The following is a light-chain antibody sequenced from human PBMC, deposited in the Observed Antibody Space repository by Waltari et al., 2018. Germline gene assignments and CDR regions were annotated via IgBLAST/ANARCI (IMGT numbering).Light chain of an antibody. J-gene: IGLJ1*01. Sequence: SVLPQHASVSGSPGQSISISSTGTSSEVDRYDYVSWYQPHPDKAPKLLIYDVTQSPSGISHRFSGSKSGYTASLTISGLQSEDEADYYCLSYTTSDTYVFGSGTRVTVL. CDR1: SSEVDRYDY. V-gene: IGLV2-14*03. CDR2: DVT. CDR3: LSYTTSDTYV.